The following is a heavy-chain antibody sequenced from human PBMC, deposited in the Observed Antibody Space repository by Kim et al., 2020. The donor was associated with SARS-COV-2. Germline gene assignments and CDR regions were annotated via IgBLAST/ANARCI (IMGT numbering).Heavy chain of an antibody. Sequence: GGSLRLSCAASGFTFSSYEMNWVRQAPGKGLEWVSYISSSGSTIYYADSVKGRFTISRDNAKNSLYLQMNSLRAEDTAVYYCARDSTDCTNGVCCPFCDYWGQGTLVTVSS. CDR3: ARDSTDCTNGVCCPFCDY. D-gene: IGHD2-8*01. CDR1: GFTFSSYE. V-gene: IGHV3-48*03. CDR2: ISSSGSTI. J-gene: IGHJ4*02.